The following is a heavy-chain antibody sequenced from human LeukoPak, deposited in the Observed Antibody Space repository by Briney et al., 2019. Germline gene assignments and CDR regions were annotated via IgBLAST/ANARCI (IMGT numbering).Heavy chain of an antibody. J-gene: IGHJ4*02. D-gene: IGHD2-2*01. V-gene: IGHV1-69*13. CDR3: ARARYCSSTSCYGGFDY. Sequence: ASVKVSCKASGGTFSSYAISWVRQAPGQGLEWMGGIIPIFGTANYAQKFQGRVTITADESTSTAYMELRSLRSDDTAVYYCARARYCSSTSCYGGFDYWGQGTLVTVSS. CDR2: IIPIFGTA. CDR1: GGTFSSYA.